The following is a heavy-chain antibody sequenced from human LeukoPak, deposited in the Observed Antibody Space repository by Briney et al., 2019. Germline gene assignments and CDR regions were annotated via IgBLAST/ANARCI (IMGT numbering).Heavy chain of an antibody. CDR1: GGSSSSYY. V-gene: IGHV4-4*07. CDR3: ARSTVVTGTFDY. Sequence: SETLSLTCTVSGGSSSSYYWSWIRQPAGKGLEWIGRIYTSRSTNYNPSLKSRVTMSVDTSKNQFSLKLSSVTAADTAVYYCARSTVVTGTFDYWGQGTLVTVSS. D-gene: IGHD4-23*01. J-gene: IGHJ4*02. CDR2: IYTSRST.